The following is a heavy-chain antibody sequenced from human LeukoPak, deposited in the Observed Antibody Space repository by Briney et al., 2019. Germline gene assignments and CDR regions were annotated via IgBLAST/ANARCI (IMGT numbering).Heavy chain of an antibody. V-gene: IGHV4-39*01. Sequence: SETLSLTCTVSGGSISSSNYYWGWIRQPPGKGLEWIGSINYGGSTYHNPSLKSRVTISVDTSKNQFSLKLSPVTAADTAMYFCATSGYAGNARFDYWGQGTLVTVSS. CDR2: INYGGST. CDR3: ATSGYAGNARFDY. D-gene: IGHD4-23*01. CDR1: GGSISSSNYY. J-gene: IGHJ4*02.